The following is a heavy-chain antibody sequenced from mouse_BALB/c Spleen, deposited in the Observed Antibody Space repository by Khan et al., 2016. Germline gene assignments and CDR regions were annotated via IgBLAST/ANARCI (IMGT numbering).Heavy chain of an antibody. CDR3: VRQGGLEDYFYY. CDR1: GFTFNTYA. V-gene: IGHV10-1*02. J-gene: IGHJ2*01. CDR2: IRRKSNNYAI. D-gene: IGHD3-2*01. Sequence: EVQLVESGGGLVQPKGSLKLSCAASGFTFNTYAMNWVRQDPGKGLEWVARIRRKSNNYAIYYADSVKDRFNIYRDESQSMHYLQMNNLKTEDTAIYYCVRQGGLEDYFYYWCQCTTLTFSS.